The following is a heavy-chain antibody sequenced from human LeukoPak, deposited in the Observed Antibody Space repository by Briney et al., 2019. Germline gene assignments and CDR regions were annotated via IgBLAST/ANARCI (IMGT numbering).Heavy chain of an antibody. V-gene: IGHV3-23*01. CDR3: AKYTAYSTGWPSY. CDR1: GFIYSSYA. Sequence: GGSLRLSCAVSGFIYSSYAMSWVRQAPGKGLEWVSTISGSGGSTYYADSVKGRFTISRDNSKNTLYLQMNSLRAEDTAVYYCAKYTAYSTGWPSYWGQGTLVTVS. D-gene: IGHD6-19*01. CDR2: ISGSGGST. J-gene: IGHJ4*02.